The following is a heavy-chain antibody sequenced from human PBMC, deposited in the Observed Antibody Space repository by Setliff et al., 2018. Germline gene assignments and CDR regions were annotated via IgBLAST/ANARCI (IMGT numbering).Heavy chain of an antibody. CDR2: ISGHNGKT. J-gene: IGHJ6*02. Sequence: ASVKVSCKASGYTFTYFGVSWLRLAPGQGLEWMGWISGHNGKTMYAQKFQDRVVMTTDTDTGTAYMELRSLRFDDSAIYYCAKEPAVSLTEAVRRAYYDYALDVWGQGTTVTV. CDR3: AKEPAVSLTEAVRRAYYDYALDV. CDR1: GYTFTYFG. V-gene: IGHV1-18*01. D-gene: IGHD3-10*01.